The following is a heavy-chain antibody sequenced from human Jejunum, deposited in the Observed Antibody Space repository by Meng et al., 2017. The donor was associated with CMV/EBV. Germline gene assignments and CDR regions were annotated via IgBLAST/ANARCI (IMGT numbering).Heavy chain of an antibody. D-gene: IGHD1-7*01. CDR1: GYTFSDYY. Sequence: ASGYTFSDYYIHWVRQAPGQGLEWMGWIHPSTGGTNYAQKFQGRFTMTRDTSISTAYMELNSLRSDDTAIYFCARGNWNWNNWFDPWGQGTQVTVSS. J-gene: IGHJ5*02. CDR2: IHPSTGGT. CDR3: ARGNWNWNNWFDP. V-gene: IGHV1-2*02.